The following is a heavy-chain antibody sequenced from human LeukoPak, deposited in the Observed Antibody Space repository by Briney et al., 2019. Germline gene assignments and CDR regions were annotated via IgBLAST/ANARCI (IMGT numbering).Heavy chain of an antibody. CDR2: IYNSGST. V-gene: IGHV4-59*08. CDR3: ARSAIDAFDI. J-gene: IGHJ3*02. D-gene: IGHD6-25*01. Sequence: SETLSLTCTVSGGSISSYYWSWIRQPPGKGLECIGYIYNSGSTNYNPSLKSRVSISVGTSKNQFSLKLSSVTAADTAVYYCARSAIDAFDIWGQGTMVIVSS. CDR1: GGSISSYY.